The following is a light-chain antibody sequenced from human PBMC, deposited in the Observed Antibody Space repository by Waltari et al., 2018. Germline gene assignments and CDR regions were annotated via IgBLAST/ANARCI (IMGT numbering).Light chain of an antibody. Sequence: QSALTQPVSVSGSPGQSITISCTGSSSDVGGYNYVSWYQQYPGKAPKPMIYDVSNRLSGVSKRCAGSKSGNTASLTISGLQAEDEADYYCSSHTITTTLVVFGGGTKLTVL. CDR3: SSHTITTTLVV. CDR2: DVS. V-gene: IGLV2-14*03. J-gene: IGLJ2*01. CDR1: SSDVGGYNY.